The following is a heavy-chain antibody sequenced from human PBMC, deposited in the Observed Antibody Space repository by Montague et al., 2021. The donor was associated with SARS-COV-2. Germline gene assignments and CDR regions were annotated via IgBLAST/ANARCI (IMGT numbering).Heavy chain of an antibody. Sequence: SETLSLTCTVSGDSITYFYWSWIRQPPAKGLEWIGYIFYRGTTKSNPSLASRVTITVDTSKDQFYLKLNSVTAADTAVYYCARGATRTFDYWGQGTRVTVSS. CDR1: GDSITYFY. CDR2: IFYRGTT. V-gene: IGHV4-59*01. J-gene: IGHJ4*02. CDR3: ARGATRTFDY. D-gene: IGHD1-1*01.